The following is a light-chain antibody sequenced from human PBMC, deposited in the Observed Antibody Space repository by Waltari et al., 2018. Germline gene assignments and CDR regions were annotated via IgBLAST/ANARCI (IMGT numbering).Light chain of an antibody. CDR3: QSADSSGSYVG. CDR1: ALPKQY. V-gene: IGLV3-25*03. Sequence: SYELTQPPSVSVSPGQTARITCSGDALPKQYAYWYQQKPGQAPVLVIYKDSERPSGIPERFSGSSSGTTDTLTISGVQAEDESDYYCQSADSSGSYVGFGGGTKLTVL. J-gene: IGLJ2*01. CDR2: KDS.